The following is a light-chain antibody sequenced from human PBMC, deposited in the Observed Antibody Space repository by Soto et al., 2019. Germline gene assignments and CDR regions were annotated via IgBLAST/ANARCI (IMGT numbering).Light chain of an antibody. CDR3: QAWDSSLWV. V-gene: IGLV3-1*01. J-gene: IGLJ3*02. Sequence: SYELTQPPSVSVSTGQTASITCSGDKLGDKYACWYQQKPGQSPVLVIYQDSKRPSGIPERFSGSNSGNTATLTISGTQAMDEADYYCQAWDSSLWVFGGGTKLTVL. CDR2: QDS. CDR1: KLGDKY.